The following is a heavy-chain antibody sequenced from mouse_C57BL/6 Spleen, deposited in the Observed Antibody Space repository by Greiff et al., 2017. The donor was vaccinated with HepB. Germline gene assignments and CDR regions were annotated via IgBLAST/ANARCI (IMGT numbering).Heavy chain of an antibody. CDR3: ARSYGSSIEYYAMDY. CDR1: GYTFTDYY. CDR2: IYPGSGNT. Sequence: VQLQQSGAELVRPGDSVKLSCKASGYTFTDYYINWVKQRPGQGLEWIARIYPGSGNTYYNEKFKGKATLTAEKSSSTAYMQLSSLTSEDSAVYFCARSYGSSIEYYAMDYWGQGTSVTVSS. D-gene: IGHD1-1*01. V-gene: IGHV1-76*01. J-gene: IGHJ4*01.